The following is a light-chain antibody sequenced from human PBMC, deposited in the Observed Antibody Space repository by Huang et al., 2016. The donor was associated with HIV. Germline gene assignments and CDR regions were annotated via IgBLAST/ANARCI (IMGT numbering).Light chain of an antibody. CDR3: QQYGSSPPYT. Sequence: EIVLTQSPGTLSLSPGERATLSCRASQSISSTFLALYQQKPGQAPRLLIYGASSRATGIPDRFGGSGSGTDFTLTISRLEPEDFAVYYCQQYGSSPPYTFGQGTKLEIK. J-gene: IGKJ2*01. V-gene: IGKV3-20*01. CDR2: GAS. CDR1: QSISSTF.